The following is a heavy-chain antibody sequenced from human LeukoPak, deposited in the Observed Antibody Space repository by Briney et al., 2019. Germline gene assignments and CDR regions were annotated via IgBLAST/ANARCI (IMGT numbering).Heavy chain of an antibody. Sequence: SQTLSLTCTVSGGSISSGGYYWSWIRQPPGKGLEWIGYIYHSGSTYYNPSLKSRVTISVDRSKNQFSLKLSSVTAADTAVYYCARERRDIAAAGTEGDYFDYWGQGTLVTVSS. CDR1: GGSISSGGYY. D-gene: IGHD6-13*01. CDR2: IYHSGST. CDR3: ARERRDIAAAGTEGDYFDY. J-gene: IGHJ4*02. V-gene: IGHV4-30-2*01.